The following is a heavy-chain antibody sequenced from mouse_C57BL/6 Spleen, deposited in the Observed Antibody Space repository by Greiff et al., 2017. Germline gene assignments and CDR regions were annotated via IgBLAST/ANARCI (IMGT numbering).Heavy chain of an antibody. CDR1: GYTFTGYW. D-gene: IGHD1-1*01. J-gene: IGHJ4*01. CDR3: ARYPPITAVVEGYAMDY. Sequence: QVQLQQSGAELMKPGASVKLSCKATGYTFTGYWIEWVKQRPGHGLEWIGEILPGSGSTNYNEKFKGKATFTADTSSNTAYMQLSSLTTEDSAIYYCARYPPITAVVEGYAMDYWGQGTSVTVSS. CDR2: ILPGSGST. V-gene: IGHV1-9*01.